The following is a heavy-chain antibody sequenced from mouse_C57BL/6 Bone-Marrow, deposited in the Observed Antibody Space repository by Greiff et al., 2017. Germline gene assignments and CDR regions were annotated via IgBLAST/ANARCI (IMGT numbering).Heavy chain of an antibody. Sequence: QVQLQQPGAELVRPGTSVKLSCKASGYTFTSYWMPWVKQRPGQGLEWIGVIDPSDSYTNYNQKFKGKATLTVDTSSSPAYMQLSSLTSEDSAVYYCARATVPGYYYAMDYWGQGTSVTVSS. CDR1: GYTFTSYW. CDR3: ARATVPGYYYAMDY. CDR2: IDPSDSYT. V-gene: IGHV1-59*01. J-gene: IGHJ4*01. D-gene: IGHD1-1*01.